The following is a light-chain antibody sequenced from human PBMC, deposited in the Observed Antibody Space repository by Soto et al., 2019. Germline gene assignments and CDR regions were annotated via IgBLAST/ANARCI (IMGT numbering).Light chain of an antibody. CDR3: QQYNNWPLT. Sequence: EIVMTQSPATLSVSPGERATLSCRASQSVSSNLAWYQQKPGQAPRLLIYGASTRATGIPARFSGSGSGTVFTLTISSLQSEDFAVYYCQQYNNWPLTFGQGTKVEIK. V-gene: IGKV3-15*01. CDR2: GAS. J-gene: IGKJ1*01. CDR1: QSVSSN.